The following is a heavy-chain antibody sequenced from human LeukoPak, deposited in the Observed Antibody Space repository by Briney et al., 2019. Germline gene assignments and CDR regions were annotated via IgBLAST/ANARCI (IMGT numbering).Heavy chain of an antibody. CDR1: GFTFSNYA. CDR2: ISANGGGT. J-gene: IGHJ4*02. V-gene: IGHV3-23*01. D-gene: IGHD2-15*01. CDR3: AREDIGYCSGGSCYEPDY. Sequence: GGSLRLSCAASGFTFSNYAMSWVRQAPGKGLEWVSAISANGGGTYYADSVKGRFTISRDNSKNTLYLQMNSLRAEDTAVYYCAREDIGYCSGGSCYEPDYWGQGTLVTVSS.